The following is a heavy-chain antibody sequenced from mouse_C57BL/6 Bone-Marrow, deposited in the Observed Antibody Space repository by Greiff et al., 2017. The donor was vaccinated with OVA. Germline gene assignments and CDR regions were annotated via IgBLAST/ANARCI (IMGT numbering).Heavy chain of an antibody. J-gene: IGHJ1*03. CDR1: GYTFTSYD. V-gene: IGHV1-85*01. D-gene: IGHD2-4*01. CDR3: AMRNYDYGKALYWYFDV. Sequence: QVQLQQSGPELVKPGASVKLSCKASGYTFTSYDINWVKQRPGQGLEWIGWIYPRDGSTKYNEKFKGKATLTVDTSSSTAYMELHSLTSEDSAVYFSAMRNYDYGKALYWYFDVWGTGTTVTVSS. CDR2: IYPRDGST.